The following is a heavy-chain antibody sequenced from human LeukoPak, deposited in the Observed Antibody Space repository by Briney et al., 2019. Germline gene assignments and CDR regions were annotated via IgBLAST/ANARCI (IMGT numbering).Heavy chain of an antibody. Sequence: TGGSLRLSCAASGFTFDDYTMHWVRQAPGKGLEWVSLISWDGGSTYYADSVKGRFTISRGNSKNSLYLQMNSLRTEDTALYYCAKDKGSSGPRVWYYYMDVWGKGTTVTVSS. CDR3: AKDKGSSGPRVWYYYMDV. J-gene: IGHJ6*03. D-gene: IGHD6-19*01. CDR2: ISWDGGST. CDR1: GFTFDDYT. V-gene: IGHV3-43*01.